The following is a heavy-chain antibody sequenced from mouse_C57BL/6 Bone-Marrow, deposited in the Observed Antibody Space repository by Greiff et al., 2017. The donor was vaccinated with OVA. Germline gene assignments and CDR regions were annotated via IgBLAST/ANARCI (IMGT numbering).Heavy chain of an antibody. V-gene: IGHV5-2*01. CDR3: ARHGDYYAMDY. CDR1: EYEFPSHD. Sequence: EVKLMESGGGLVQPGASLKLSCESNEYEFPSHDMSWVRKTPEKRLELVAAINSDGGSTYYPDTMERRFIISRDNTKTTLYLQMSSLRSEDTALYYCARHGDYYAMDYWGQGTSVTVSS. CDR2: INSDGGST. J-gene: IGHJ4*01.